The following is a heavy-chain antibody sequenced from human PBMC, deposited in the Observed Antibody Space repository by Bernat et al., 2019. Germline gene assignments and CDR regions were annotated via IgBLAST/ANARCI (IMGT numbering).Heavy chain of an antibody. CDR3: VRTATILFDY. J-gene: IGHJ4*02. CDR1: GFTFSSYA. D-gene: IGHD5-12*01. V-gene: IGHV3-30-3*01. Sequence: QVQLVESGGGVVQPGRSLRLSCAASGFTFSSYAMHWVRQAPGKGLEWVAVISYDGSNKYYADSVKGRFTISRDNSKNTLYLQMNSLRAEDTAVYYCVRTATILFDYWGQGTLVTVSS. CDR2: ISYDGSNK.